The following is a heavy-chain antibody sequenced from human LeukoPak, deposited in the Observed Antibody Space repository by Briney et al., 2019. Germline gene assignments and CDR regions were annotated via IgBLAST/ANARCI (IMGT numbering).Heavy chain of an antibody. CDR2: FSGSGGST. Sequence: GGSLRLSCAASGFTFSSYAMSWVRQAPGKGLEWVSAFSGSGGSTYYADSVKGRFTISRDNSKNTLYLQINSLKAEDTAVYYCEKAYNRVGATIGDAFDIWGQGTMVTVSS. J-gene: IGHJ3*02. CDR1: GFTFSSYA. D-gene: IGHD1-26*01. CDR3: EKAYNRVGATIGDAFDI. V-gene: IGHV3-23*01.